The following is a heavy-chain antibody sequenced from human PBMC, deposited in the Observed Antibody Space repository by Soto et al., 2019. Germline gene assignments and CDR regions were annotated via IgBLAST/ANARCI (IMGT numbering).Heavy chain of an antibody. D-gene: IGHD3-10*01. Sequence: QVQLVESGGGVVQPGKSLRLSCAASGIAFSGCGMFWVRQTPSKGLEWVAAISSDGSQKYYADSVKGRFTISRDNSKNTLYVQMNGLTTEDTAVYYCAKNIVRGHWYSYLWGRGTLVTVSS. CDR1: GIAFSGCG. V-gene: IGHV3-30*18. CDR3: AKNIVRGHWYSYL. J-gene: IGHJ2*01. CDR2: ISSDGSQK.